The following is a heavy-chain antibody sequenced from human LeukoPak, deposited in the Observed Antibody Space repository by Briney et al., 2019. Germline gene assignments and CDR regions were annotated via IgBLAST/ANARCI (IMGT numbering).Heavy chain of an antibody. CDR3: AKDSSVFHYDSRNLDY. Sequence: GGSLRLSCAASGFEFNIYGMNWVRQAPGKGLEWISGISGRGDSTSYADSVKGRFTISRDNSKNTLYLQMNSLRAEDTAVFYCAKDSSVFHYDSRNLDYWGQGTLVTVSS. V-gene: IGHV3-23*01. CDR2: ISGRGDST. J-gene: IGHJ4*02. D-gene: IGHD3-22*01. CDR1: GFEFNIYG.